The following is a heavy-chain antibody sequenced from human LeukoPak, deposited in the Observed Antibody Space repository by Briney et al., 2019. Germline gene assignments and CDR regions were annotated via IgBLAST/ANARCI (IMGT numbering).Heavy chain of an antibody. Sequence: GGSLRLSCAASGFTFSSYAMSWVRQAPGKGLEWVSAISGSGRSTYYADSVKGRFTISRDNSKNTLYLQMNSLRAEDTAVYYCATPIDGTKLYYDFWSGYYLPHFDYWGQGTLVTVSS. CDR1: GFTFSSYA. J-gene: IGHJ4*02. CDR3: ATPIDGTKLYYDFWSGYYLPHFDY. V-gene: IGHV3-23*01. CDR2: ISGSGRST. D-gene: IGHD3-3*01.